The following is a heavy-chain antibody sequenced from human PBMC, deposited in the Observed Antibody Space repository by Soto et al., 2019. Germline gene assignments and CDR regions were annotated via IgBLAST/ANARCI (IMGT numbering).Heavy chain of an antibody. V-gene: IGHV6-1*01. J-gene: IGHJ6*02. CDR3: TRARSSSWDYFYGMDV. CDR2: TYYRSKWYN. D-gene: IGHD6-13*01. CDR1: GDSVSSNSAA. Sequence: SQTLSLTCAISGDSVSSNSAAWNWIRQSPSRGLEWLGRTYYRSKWYNDYTLSVKSRITINPGTSKNQFSLQLSSVTPEDTAVYYCTRARSSSWDYFYGMDVWGQGTTVTVSS.